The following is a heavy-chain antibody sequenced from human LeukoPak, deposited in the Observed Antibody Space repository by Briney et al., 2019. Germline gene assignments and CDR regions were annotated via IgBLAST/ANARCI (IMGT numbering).Heavy chain of an antibody. CDR1: GYIFTGYY. CDR3: ARDCSGGSCYEWSMGENNWFDP. V-gene: IGHV1-2*02. D-gene: IGHD2-15*01. Sequence: GASVKVSCKASGYIFTGYYMHWVRQAPGQGLEWMGWINPNSGGTNYAQKLQGRVTMTTDTSTSTAYMELRSLRSDDTAVYYCARDCSGGSCYEWSMGENNWFDPWGQGTLVTVSS. CDR2: INPNSGGT. J-gene: IGHJ5*02.